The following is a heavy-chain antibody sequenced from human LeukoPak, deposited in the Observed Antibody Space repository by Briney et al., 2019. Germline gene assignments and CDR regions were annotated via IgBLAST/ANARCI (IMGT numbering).Heavy chain of an antibody. CDR2: ICYSGST. J-gene: IGHJ4*02. V-gene: IGHV4-39*01. D-gene: IGHD4-17*01. CDR3: ARLDYYGDPAPIDY. CDR1: GGSISSSSYY. Sequence: SETLSLTCTVSGGSISSSSYYWGWIRQPPGKGLEWIGSICYSGSTYYNPSLKSRVTISVDTSKNQFSLKLSSVTAADTAVYYCARLDYYGDPAPIDYWGQGTLVTVSS.